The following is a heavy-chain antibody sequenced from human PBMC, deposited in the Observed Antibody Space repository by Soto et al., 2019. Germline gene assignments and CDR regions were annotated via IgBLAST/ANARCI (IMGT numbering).Heavy chain of an antibody. V-gene: IGHV3-11*01. Sequence: GGSLRLSCAASGFTFSDYYMNWISQTRGKGLEWVSYISSSGSTIYYADSVKGRFTISRDNAKNSLYLQMNSLRAEDTAVYYCARAIAVAGREGGDYWGQGTLVTVSS. CDR3: ARAIAVAGREGGDY. D-gene: IGHD6-19*01. CDR2: ISSSGSTI. CDR1: GFTFSDYY. J-gene: IGHJ4*02.